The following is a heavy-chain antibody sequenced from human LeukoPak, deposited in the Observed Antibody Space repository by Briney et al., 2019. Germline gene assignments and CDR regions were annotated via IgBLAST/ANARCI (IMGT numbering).Heavy chain of an antibody. CDR3: ALLPPNYDILTGLISS. V-gene: IGHV1-46*01. Sequence: GASVKVSCKASGYTITNNYMHWVRQAPGQGLEWMGIINPSGGSTSYAQKFQGRVTMTRDTSTSTVYMELSSLRSEDTAVYYCALLPPNYDILTGLISSWGQGTLVTVSS. D-gene: IGHD3-9*01. J-gene: IGHJ5*02. CDR1: GYTITNNY. CDR2: INPSGGST.